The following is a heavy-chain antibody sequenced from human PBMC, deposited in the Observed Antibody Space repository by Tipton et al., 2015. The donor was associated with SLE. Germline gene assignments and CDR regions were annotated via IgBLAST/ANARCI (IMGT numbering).Heavy chain of an antibody. CDR1: GGSLSGSSYY. CDR3: ARPGEAYSWDAFDI. V-gene: IGHV4-31*03. D-gene: IGHD2-21*01. Sequence: TLSLTCTVSGGSLSGSSYYCSWIRHHPGKGLEWIGYISYSGYASYNPSLKRRVTISVDTSKNQFSLKLSSVTAADTAVYYCARPGEAYSWDAFDIWGQGTMVTVSS. CDR2: ISYSGYA. J-gene: IGHJ3*02.